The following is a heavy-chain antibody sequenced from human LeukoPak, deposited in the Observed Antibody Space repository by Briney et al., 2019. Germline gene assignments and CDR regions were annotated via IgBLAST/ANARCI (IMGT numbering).Heavy chain of an antibody. J-gene: IGHJ3*02. D-gene: IGHD6-19*01. Sequence: KTSETLSLTCTVSGASISTYYWSWFRQPAGTGLEWIGRIHASGSTNYNPSLKSRVTISVDTSKNQFSLKLSSVTAADTAEYYCARGQWSDAFDIWGQGTMVTVSS. V-gene: IGHV4-4*07. CDR1: GASISTYY. CDR3: ARGQWSDAFDI. CDR2: IHASGST.